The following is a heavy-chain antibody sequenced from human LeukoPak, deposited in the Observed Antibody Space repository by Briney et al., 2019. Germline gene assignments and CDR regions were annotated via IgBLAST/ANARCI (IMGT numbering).Heavy chain of an antibody. CDR3: AKVPYYDFWSGYDY. Sequence: GGSLRLSCVASGLGFRMHAMSWVRQAPGKGLEWVSALSGSGGSTYYADSVKGRFTISRDNSKNTLYLQMNSLRAEDTAVYYCAKVPYYDFWSGYDYWGQGTLVTVSS. V-gene: IGHV3-23*01. CDR1: GLGFRMHA. CDR2: LSGSGGST. J-gene: IGHJ4*02. D-gene: IGHD3-3*01.